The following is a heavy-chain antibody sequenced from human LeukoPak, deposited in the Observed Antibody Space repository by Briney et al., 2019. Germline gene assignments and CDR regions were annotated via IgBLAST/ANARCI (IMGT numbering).Heavy chain of an antibody. CDR2: IYHSGST. D-gene: IGHD3-10*01. J-gene: IGHJ5*02. CDR1: GYSISSGYY. CDR3: AKADLPVRSPYNWFDL. V-gene: IGHV4-38-2*02. Sequence: SETLSLTCTVSGYSISSGYYWGWIRQPPGKGLEWIGSIYHSGSTYYSPSLQSRLLISIDTSKNHFSLELSSVTAADTAVYFCAKADLPVRSPYNWFDLWGQGTLVTVSS.